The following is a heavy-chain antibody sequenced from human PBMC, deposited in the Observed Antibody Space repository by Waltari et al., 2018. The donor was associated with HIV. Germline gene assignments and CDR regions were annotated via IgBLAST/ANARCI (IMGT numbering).Heavy chain of an antibody. CDR3: ARGGFYGSGSKVN. CDR1: GFTFSSIW. J-gene: IGHJ4*02. D-gene: IGHD3-10*01. V-gene: IGHV3-7*04. CDR2: IKQEESEK. Sequence: EVQLVGSGGGLVQPGGSLRLPVAASGFTFSSIWMRWVRPAPGKGLEGVRNIKQEESEKNYVDFVNARFTISRDNAENSRYLQMYSLGAGDMGVYYCARGGFYGSGSKVNWGQGTLVTVSS.